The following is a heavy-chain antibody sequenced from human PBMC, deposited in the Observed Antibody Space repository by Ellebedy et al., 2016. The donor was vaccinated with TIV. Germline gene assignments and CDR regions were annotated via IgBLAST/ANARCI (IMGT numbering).Heavy chain of an antibody. D-gene: IGHD5-18*01. CDR3: ARALRSYGYGDYYYYALDA. J-gene: IGHJ6*02. CDR2: IFDRRTT. CDR1: GGSMTSYY. Sequence: MPSETLSLTCSVSGGSMTSYYWNWIRQPPGKGLEWIGNIFDRRTTNYNPSLRGRVTISVETTKNQVSLKLSSVTAADTAKYFCARALRSYGYGDYYYYALDAWGQGTTVTVSS. V-gene: IGHV4-59*01.